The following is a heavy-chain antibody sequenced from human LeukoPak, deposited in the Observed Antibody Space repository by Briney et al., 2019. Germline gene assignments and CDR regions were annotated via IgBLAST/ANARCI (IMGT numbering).Heavy chain of an antibody. CDR1: GGTFSSYA. J-gene: IGHJ3*02. CDR3: ARDVRGYSPAFDI. Sequence: ASVKVSCKASGGTFSSYAISWVRQAPGQGLEWMGGIIPIFGTANYAQKFQGRVTMTRDTSTSTVYMELSSLRSEDTAVYYCARDVRGYSPAFDIWGQGTMVTVSS. V-gene: IGHV1-69*05. D-gene: IGHD2-15*01. CDR2: IIPIFGTA.